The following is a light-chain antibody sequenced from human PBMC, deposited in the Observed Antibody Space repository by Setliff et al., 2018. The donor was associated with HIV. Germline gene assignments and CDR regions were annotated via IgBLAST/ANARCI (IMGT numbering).Light chain of an antibody. Sequence: QSALTQPASVSGSPGQSITISCTGSSSDVGAFDHVSWYQQNPGNTPKLLIYEVTIRPSGISNRFSGFKSGNTASLTISGLQVEDEADYYCSSYTINTTPYVFGTGTKV. CDR1: SSDVGAFDH. CDR3: SSYTINTTPYV. CDR2: EVT. J-gene: IGLJ1*01. V-gene: IGLV2-14*01.